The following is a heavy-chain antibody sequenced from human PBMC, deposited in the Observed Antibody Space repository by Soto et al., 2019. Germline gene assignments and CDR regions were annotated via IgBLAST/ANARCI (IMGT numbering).Heavy chain of an antibody. J-gene: IGHJ3*01. V-gene: IGHV4-30-4*01. CDR2: IYYTGSA. CDR1: GGSITSGQYY. D-gene: IGHD5-18*01. CDR3: ARTGYIYGADAFDV. Sequence: SETLSLTCTVSGGSITSGQYYWSWIRQSPGKGLEWIGYIYYTGSAYYNPSLKSRVTISFDTSKNQFSLRLSSVTGADTAVFYCARTGYIYGADAFDVWGQGTMVTVSS.